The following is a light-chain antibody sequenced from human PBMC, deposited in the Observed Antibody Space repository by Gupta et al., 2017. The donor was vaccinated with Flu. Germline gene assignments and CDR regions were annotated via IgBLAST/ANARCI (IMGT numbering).Light chain of an antibody. CDR1: QGISNY. J-gene: IGKJ1*01. Sequence: PSFLCESVGSSVNTSCGGSQGISNYLVWYQQKPGQAPKLLIYGASSLQSGVPSRFSGSGSGTEFSLTISSLEPEDFAAYYCQQHSSSPRTFGQGTKVEIK. CDR2: GAS. CDR3: QQHSSSPRT. V-gene: IGKV1-9*01.